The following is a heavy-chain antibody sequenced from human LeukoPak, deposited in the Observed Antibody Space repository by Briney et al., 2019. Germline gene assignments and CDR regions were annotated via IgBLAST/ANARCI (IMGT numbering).Heavy chain of an antibody. J-gene: IGHJ3*02. CDR3: ARAGGGIRFLEWLFRDAFDI. V-gene: IGHV4-30-2*01. CDR1: GGSISSGGYS. D-gene: IGHD3-3*01. Sequence: PSETLSLTCAVSGGSISSGGYSWSWIRQPPGKGLEWIGYIYHSGSTYYNPSLKSRVTISVDRSKNQFSLKLSSVTAADMAVYYCARAGGGIRFLEWLFRDAFDIWGQGTMVTVSS. CDR2: IYHSGST.